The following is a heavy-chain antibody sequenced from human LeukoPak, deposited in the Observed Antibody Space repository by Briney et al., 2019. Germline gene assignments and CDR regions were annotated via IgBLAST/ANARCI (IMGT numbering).Heavy chain of an antibody. J-gene: IGHJ5*02. V-gene: IGHV1-2*02. CDR2: INPNSGGT. Sequence: ASVKVSCKASGYTFTGYYMHWVRQAPGQGLEWMGWINPNSGGTNYAQKFQGRVTTTRDTSISTAYMELSRLRSDDTAVYYCARDRDSSWYFGPWGQGTLVTVSS. CDR1: GYTFTGYY. D-gene: IGHD6-13*01. CDR3: ARDRDSSWYFGP.